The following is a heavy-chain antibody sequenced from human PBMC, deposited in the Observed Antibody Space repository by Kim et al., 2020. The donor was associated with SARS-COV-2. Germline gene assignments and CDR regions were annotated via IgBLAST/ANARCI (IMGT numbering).Heavy chain of an antibody. CDR3: AKLLWFGELNPLDFDY. V-gene: IGHV3-30*02. J-gene: IGHJ4*02. D-gene: IGHD3-10*01. Sequence: SVKGRFTISRDNSKNTLYLQMNSLRAEDTAVYYCAKLLWFGELNPLDFDYWGQGTLVTVSS.